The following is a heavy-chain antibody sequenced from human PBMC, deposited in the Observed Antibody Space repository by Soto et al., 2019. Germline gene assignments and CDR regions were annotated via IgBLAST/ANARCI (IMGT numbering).Heavy chain of an antibody. CDR3: RYYDGSGYYYFDY. J-gene: IGHJ4*02. CDR1: GFTFSNAW. Sequence: GGSLRLSCAASGFTFSNAWMSWVRQAPGKGLEWVGRIKSKTDGGTTDYAAPVKGRFTISRDDSKNTLYLQMNSLKTEDTAVYYCRYYDGSGYYYFDYWGQGTLVTVSS. D-gene: IGHD3-22*01. V-gene: IGHV3-15*01. CDR2: IKSKTDGGTT.